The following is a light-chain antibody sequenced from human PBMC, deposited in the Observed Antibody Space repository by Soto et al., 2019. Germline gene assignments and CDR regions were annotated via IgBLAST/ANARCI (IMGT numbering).Light chain of an antibody. Sequence: LPQYQTNKSVSRGERATLSFRAIRSVSSNLAWYQQNPGQAPRRLISGASTRATGIPARFSGSGSGTEFTLTISSLQSEDFAVYYCQQYNNWPRSITFGQGTRLE. CDR3: QQYNNWPRSIT. CDR2: GAS. CDR1: RSVSSN. J-gene: IGKJ5*01. V-gene: IGKV3-15*01.